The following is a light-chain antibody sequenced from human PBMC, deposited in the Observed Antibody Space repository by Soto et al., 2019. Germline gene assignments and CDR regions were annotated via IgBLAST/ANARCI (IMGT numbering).Light chain of an antibody. V-gene: IGLV4-69*01. CDR2: LNSDGSH. CDR1: GGHNSYA. Sequence: QPVLIQSPSASASLGASVNLTCTLSGGHNSYAIAWHQQQPEKGPRYLMTLNSDGSHKKGDGIPDRFSVSSSEAERCLSISILECEDEGDYYCQTWGSGIDVVFGGGTK. CDR3: QTWGSGIDVV. J-gene: IGLJ2*01.